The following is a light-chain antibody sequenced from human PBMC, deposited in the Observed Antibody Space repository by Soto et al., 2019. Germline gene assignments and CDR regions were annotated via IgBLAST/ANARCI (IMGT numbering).Light chain of an antibody. CDR2: GAF. J-gene: IGKJ3*01. V-gene: IGKV1-33*01. CDR1: HDIGNY. Sequence: DIQMTQSPPYLSASIGDRVTITCQASHDIGNYLNWYQHKPGKAPNLVIYGAFNLETWVPSRFSGGGSGTDVTFTISSLRPEDISTYYCQHSDHLPLFGPGTKVDF. CDR3: QHSDHLPL.